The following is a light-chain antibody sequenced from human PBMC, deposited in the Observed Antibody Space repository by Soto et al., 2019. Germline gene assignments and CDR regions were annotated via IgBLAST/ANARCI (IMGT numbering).Light chain of an antibody. CDR2: DAS. CDR3: QQYDTYWT. J-gene: IGKJ1*01. V-gene: IGKV1-5*01. Sequence: GDRVTITCRASQNINNWIAWYQQKPGKAPKLLIYDASSLESGVPSRFSGSRSGTEFTLTISSLQPDDIATYYCQQYDTYWTFGQGTKVDIK. CDR1: QNINNW.